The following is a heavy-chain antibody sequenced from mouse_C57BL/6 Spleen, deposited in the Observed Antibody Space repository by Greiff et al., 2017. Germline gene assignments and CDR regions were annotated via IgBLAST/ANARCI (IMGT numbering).Heavy chain of an antibody. J-gene: IGHJ2*01. Sequence: EVKLQESGPGLVKPSQSLSLTCSVTGYSITSGYYWNWIRQFPGNKLEWMGYISYDGSNNYNPSLKNRISITRDTSKNQFFLKLNSVTTEDTATXYCARDGYPLYFDYWGQGTTLTVSS. CDR2: ISYDGSN. D-gene: IGHD2-2*01. CDR3: ARDGYPLYFDY. V-gene: IGHV3-6*01. CDR1: GYSITSGYY.